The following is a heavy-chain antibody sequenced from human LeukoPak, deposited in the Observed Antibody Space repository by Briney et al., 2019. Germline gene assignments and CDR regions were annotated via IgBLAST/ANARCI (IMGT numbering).Heavy chain of an antibody. CDR2: INSDGSTI. CDR1: GFTFSSYW. J-gene: IGHJ4*02. V-gene: IGHV3-74*01. D-gene: IGHD3-10*01. CDR3: ARAGYYRFDY. Sequence: PGGSLRLSCAASGFTFSSYWLHWVRHAPGKGLVWVSRINSDGSTINYADSVKGRFTISRDNAGSTLYLQMNSLRDEDTAVYYCARAGYYRFDYWGQGALVTVSS.